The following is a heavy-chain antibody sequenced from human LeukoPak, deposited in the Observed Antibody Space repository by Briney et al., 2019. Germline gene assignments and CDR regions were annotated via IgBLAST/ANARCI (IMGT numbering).Heavy chain of an antibody. V-gene: IGHV3-23*01. CDR3: ARIGVAGANSDY. J-gene: IGHJ4*02. Sequence: AISGGGVGTYYADSVKGRFTISRDNSKNTLHLQMNSLRADDTAVYYCARIGVAGANSDYWGQGTLVTVSS. D-gene: IGHD6-19*01. CDR2: ISGGGVGT.